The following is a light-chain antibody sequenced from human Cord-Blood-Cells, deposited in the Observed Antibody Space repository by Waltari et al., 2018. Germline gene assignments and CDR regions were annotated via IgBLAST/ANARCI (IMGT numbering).Light chain of an antibody. CDR2: DAC. V-gene: IGKV3-11*01. CDR1: QSVSSY. Sequence: IVLTQFPATLSLSPGDRATLSCRASQSVSSYLAWYQQKPGKAPRLRISDACNRATGIPARFSGSASETDFTLTISSLEPEDFAVYGCQQRSNWPLTFGGGTKVEIK. CDR3: QQRSNWPLT. J-gene: IGKJ4*01.